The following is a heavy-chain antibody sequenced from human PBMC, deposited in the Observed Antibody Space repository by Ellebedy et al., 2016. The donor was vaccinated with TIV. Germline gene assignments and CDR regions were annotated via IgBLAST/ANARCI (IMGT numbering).Heavy chain of an antibody. Sequence: GESLKISCAASGFIFSTYNMNWVRQAPGKGLEWVSSISSGGSNIHYADSVRGRFTISRDNAKNSLYLQMNSLRDEDTAVYYCARGPPLFDPWGQGTLVTVSS. CDR1: GFIFSTYN. J-gene: IGHJ5*02. CDR3: ARGPPLFDP. V-gene: IGHV3-21*01. CDR2: ISSGGSNI.